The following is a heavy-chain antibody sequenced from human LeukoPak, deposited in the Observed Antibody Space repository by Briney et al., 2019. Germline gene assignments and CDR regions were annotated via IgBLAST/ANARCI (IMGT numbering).Heavy chain of an antibody. CDR2: ISYDGSNK. D-gene: IGHD6-19*01. CDR1: GFTFSSYG. J-gene: IGHJ6*02. Sequence: GRSLRLSCAASGFTFSSYGMHWVRRAPGKGLERVAVISYDGSNKYYADSVKGRFTISRDNSKNTLYLQMNSLRAEDTAVYYCAKVSAYSSGWYGVDYYYGMDVWSQGTTVTVSS. CDR3: AKVSAYSSGWYGVDYYYGMDV. V-gene: IGHV3-30*18.